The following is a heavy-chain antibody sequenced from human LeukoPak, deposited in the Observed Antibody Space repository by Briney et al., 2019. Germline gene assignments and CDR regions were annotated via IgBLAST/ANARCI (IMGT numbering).Heavy chain of an antibody. CDR1: GCTFSTYA. J-gene: IGHJ4*02. CDR3: ASYCSGVSCYSEYDY. Sequence: PAGTLTLTCAASGCTFSTYAMHWVRQTPGKGLEYVSAISNNGGGKYYANSVQGRFTIYRDNSKNTLFLQMGSLRADDMAVYYCASYCSGVSCYSEYDYWRQG. D-gene: IGHD2-15*01. V-gene: IGHV3-64*01. CDR2: ISNNGGGK.